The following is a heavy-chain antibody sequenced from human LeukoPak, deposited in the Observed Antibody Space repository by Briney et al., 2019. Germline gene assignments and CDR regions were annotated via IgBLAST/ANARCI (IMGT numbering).Heavy chain of an antibody. CDR2: IWYDGSKK. CDR3: ARDGGTYPNFLLDS. V-gene: IGHV3-33*01. CDR1: GFTFSSYG. Sequence: GGSLRLSCAASGFTFSSYGMHWVRQAPGKGLEWVAVIWYDGSKKYYADSVKGRFIISRDDSKNTLYLQMNSLRAEDTAVYYCARDGGTYPNFLLDSWGQGTLATVSS. J-gene: IGHJ4*02.